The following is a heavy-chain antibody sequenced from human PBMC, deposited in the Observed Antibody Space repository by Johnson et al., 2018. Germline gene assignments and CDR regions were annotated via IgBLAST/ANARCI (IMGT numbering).Heavy chain of an antibody. CDR1: GFTFSTYW. Sequence: VQLVESGGGLVQPGGSLRLSCAASGFTFSTYWMHWVRQAPGKGLVWVARMNSDGSNTYYADTVKGRFTISRDNAKNTLYLQKHSLRAEDTAVYYCARLPHLFGMDVWGQVTTVTVSS. V-gene: IGHV3-74*02. CDR2: MNSDGSNT. J-gene: IGHJ6*02. CDR3: ARLPHLFGMDV.